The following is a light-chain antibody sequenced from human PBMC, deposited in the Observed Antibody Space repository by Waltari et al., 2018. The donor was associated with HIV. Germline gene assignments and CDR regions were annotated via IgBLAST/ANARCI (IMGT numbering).Light chain of an antibody. CDR3: QQYGTSPYT. J-gene: IGKJ2*01. Sequence: VLTPSPGTLSLSPGASATLSCRASRSVSSNYLTWYQQRPGQAPRLLIYAASTRATAIPDRFSGSGSGTDFTLTISRLEPEDFAVYYCQQYGTSPYTFGQGTKVEI. V-gene: IGKV3-20*01. CDR2: AAS. CDR1: RSVSSNY.